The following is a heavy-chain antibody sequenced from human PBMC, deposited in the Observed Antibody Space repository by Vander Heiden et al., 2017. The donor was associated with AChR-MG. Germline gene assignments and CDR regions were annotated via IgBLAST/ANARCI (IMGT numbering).Heavy chain of an antibody. J-gene: IGHJ4*02. V-gene: IGHV3-9*01. CDR3: AKDMTITFGGVIARYYPAFDY. CDR2: VSLDSGSL. Sequence: EVQLVESGGGLVQPGRSLRLSCAASGFTFDDYAMPWGRQSAGKGLGWVSGVSLDSGSLGYADSVKGPFTHSRDKAKNSLYLQINNLRAEDTAFYYCAKDMTITFGGVIARYYPAFDYWGQGTLVTVSS. D-gene: IGHD3-16*02. CDR1: GFTFDDYA.